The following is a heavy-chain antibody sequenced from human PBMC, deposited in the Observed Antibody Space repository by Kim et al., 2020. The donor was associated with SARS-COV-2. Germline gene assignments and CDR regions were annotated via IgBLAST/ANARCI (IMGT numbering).Heavy chain of an antibody. V-gene: IGHV3-48*02. J-gene: IGHJ6*02. CDR1: GFTCSSYS. D-gene: IGHD3-22*01. Sequence: GGSLRLSCAASGFTCSSYSMNWVRQAPGKGLEWVSYISSSSSTIYYADSVKGRFTISRDNAKNSLYLHRNSLRDEDTAVYYCARSRWSDGIGSGYYRYYYYGMDDWGQGTTVTVSS. CDR3: ARSRWSDGIGSGYYRYYYYGMDD. CDR2: ISSSSSTI.